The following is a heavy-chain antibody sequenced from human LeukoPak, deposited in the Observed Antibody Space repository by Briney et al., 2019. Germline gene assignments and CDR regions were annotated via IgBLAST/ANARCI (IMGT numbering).Heavy chain of an antibody. J-gene: IGHJ5*02. CDR1: GFIVNSYA. Sequence: GGSLRLSCAASGFIVNSYAISWVRQAPGKGLAWVSLIYTSGVTHYADSVKGRFTISRDNAKNTVYLQMNSLRDEDTAVYFCARDRAEEKTWVEFDIWGQGTLVTVSS. CDR3: ARDRAEEKTWVEFDI. V-gene: IGHV3-66*03. CDR2: IYTSGVT.